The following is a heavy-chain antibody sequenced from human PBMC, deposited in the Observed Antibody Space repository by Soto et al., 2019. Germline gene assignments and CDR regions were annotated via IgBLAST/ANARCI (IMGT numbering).Heavy chain of an antibody. V-gene: IGHV1-3*05. J-gene: IGHJ4*02. CDR3: AGAWGVVTAPDY. D-gene: IGHD2-21*02. Sequence: QVQLVQSGAEEKKPGASVKVSCKASGYTFTSYAMHWVRQAPGQRLEWMGWINAGNGNTKYSQKFQGRVTITRDTSASTAYRERSSLRSEDTAVYYCAGAWGVVTAPDYWGQGPLVTVSS. CDR1: GYTFTSYA. CDR2: INAGNGNT.